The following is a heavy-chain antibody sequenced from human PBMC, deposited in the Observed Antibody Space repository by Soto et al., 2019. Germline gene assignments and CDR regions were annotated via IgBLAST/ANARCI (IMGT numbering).Heavy chain of an antibody. CDR1: GGSISSGDYY. CDR3: ARDPHLEWLPPGMDV. CDR2: IYYSGST. D-gene: IGHD3-3*01. J-gene: IGHJ6*02. V-gene: IGHV4-30-4*01. Sequence: ASETLSLTCTVSGGSISSGDYYWSWIRQPPGKGLEWIGYIYYSGSTYYNPSLKSRVTISVDTSKNQFSLKLSSVTAADTAVYYCARDPHLEWLPPGMDVWGQGTTVTVSS.